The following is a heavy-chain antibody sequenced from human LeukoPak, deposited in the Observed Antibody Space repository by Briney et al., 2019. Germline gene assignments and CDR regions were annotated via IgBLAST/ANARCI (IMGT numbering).Heavy chain of an antibody. CDR2: ISSSSSYI. CDR3: ARDQAVRGVIGGY. J-gene: IGHJ4*02. V-gene: IGHV3-21*01. Sequence: GGSLRLSCAASGFTFSSYSMNWVRQAPGKGLEWVSSISSSSSYIYYADSVKGRFTISRDNAKNSLYLQMNSLRAEDTAVYYCARDQAVRGVIGGYWGQGTLVTVSS. CDR1: GFTFSSYS. D-gene: IGHD3-10*01.